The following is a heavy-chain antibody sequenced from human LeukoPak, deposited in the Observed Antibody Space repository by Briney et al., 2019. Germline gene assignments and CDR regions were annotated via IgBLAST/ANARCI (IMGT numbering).Heavy chain of an antibody. CDR3: ARIRGDAFDI. V-gene: IGHV4-34*01. CDR2: INHSGST. Sequence: SETLSLTCAVYGGSFSGYYWSWIRQPPGKGLEWIGEINHSGSTNYNPSLKSRVTISVDTSKNQFSLKLSSVTAADTAFYYSARIRGDAFDIWGQGTMVTVSS. J-gene: IGHJ3*02. CDR1: GGSFSGYY. D-gene: IGHD3-3*02.